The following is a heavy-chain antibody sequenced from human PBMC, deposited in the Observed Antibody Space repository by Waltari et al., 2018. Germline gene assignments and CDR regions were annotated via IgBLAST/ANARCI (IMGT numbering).Heavy chain of an antibody. CDR2: IIPIFGTA. D-gene: IGHD3-10*01. CDR3: ARDGTMVRGVIPLYYYYGMDV. Sequence: QVQLVQSGAEVKKPGSSVKVSCKASGGTFSSSAISWVRQAPGQGLEWMGGIIPIFGTANYAQKFQGRVTITADESTSTAYMELSSLRSEDTAVYYCARDGTMVRGVIPLYYYYGMDVWGQGTTVTVSS. V-gene: IGHV1-69*01. J-gene: IGHJ6*02. CDR1: GGTFSSSA.